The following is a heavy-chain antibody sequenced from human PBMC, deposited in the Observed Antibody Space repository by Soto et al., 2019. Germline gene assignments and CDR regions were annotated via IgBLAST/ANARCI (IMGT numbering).Heavy chain of an antibody. V-gene: IGHV3-23*01. CDR3: ARGGSTGWFYFDF. CDR1: GFTFKSYA. D-gene: IGHD6-19*01. CDR2: TPGSGGSS. J-gene: IGHJ4*02. Sequence: PAGYPRLSCAASGFTFKSYAINWFRLAPGKGLEWVASTPGSGGSSYYADSVKGRFTISRDNSKNTLYLDLNRLKAEDTPMYYCARGGSTGWFYFDFWGQGTQVTVSS.